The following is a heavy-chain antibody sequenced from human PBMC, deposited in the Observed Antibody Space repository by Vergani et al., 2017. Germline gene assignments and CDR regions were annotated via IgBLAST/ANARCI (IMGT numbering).Heavy chain of an antibody. Sequence: EVQLVESGGGLVQPGGSLRLSCAASGFTFSSYEMNWVRQAPGKGLEWVSYISSSGSTIYYADYVKGRFTISRDNAKNSLYLQMNSLRAEDTAVYYCARGPSKQHGYYYYMDVWGKGTTVTVSS. J-gene: IGHJ6*03. V-gene: IGHV3-48*03. CDR3: ARGPSKQHGYYYYMDV. CDR1: GFTFSSYE. D-gene: IGHD6-13*01. CDR2: ISSSGSTI.